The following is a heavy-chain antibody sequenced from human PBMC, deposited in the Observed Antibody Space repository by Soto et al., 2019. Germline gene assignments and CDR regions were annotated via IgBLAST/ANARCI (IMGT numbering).Heavy chain of an antibody. CDR2: IFYSGST. CDR1: GGSISSYY. CDR3: ASMIGDPVLSFDS. V-gene: IGHV4-59*01. Sequence: QVQLQESGPGLVKPSETLSLTCTVSGGSISSYYWSWIRQPPGKGLEWIGFIFYSGSTSYNPSLKTRVTLSIDXXEYQFSLKLNSVTAADTAVYYCASMIGDPVLSFDSWGQGTLVAVSS. D-gene: IGHD3-10*02. J-gene: IGHJ5*01.